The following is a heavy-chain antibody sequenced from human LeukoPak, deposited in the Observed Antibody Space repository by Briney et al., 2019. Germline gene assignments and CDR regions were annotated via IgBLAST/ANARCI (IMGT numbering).Heavy chain of an antibody. CDR3: ASGFYSNYVLNWFDP. CDR2: IYTSGST. D-gene: IGHD4-11*01. J-gene: IGHJ5*02. Sequence: SETLSLTCTVSGGSISSYYWSWIRQPAGKGLEWIGRIYTSGSTNYNPSLKSRVTMSVDTSKNQFSLKLSSVTAADTAVYYCASGFYSNYVLNWFDPWGQGTLVTVSS. V-gene: IGHV4-4*07. CDR1: GGSISSYY.